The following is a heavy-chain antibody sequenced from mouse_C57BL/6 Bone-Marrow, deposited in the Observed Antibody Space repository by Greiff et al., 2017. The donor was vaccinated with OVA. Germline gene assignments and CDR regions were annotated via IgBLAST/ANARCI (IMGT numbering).Heavy chain of an antibody. CDR3: TTYPLYGSSYDY. CDR2: IDPEDGDT. D-gene: IGHD1-1*01. Sequence: EVQLQQSGAELVRPGASVKLSCTASGFNIKDYYMHWVKQRPEQGLEWIGRIDPEDGDTEYAPKFQGKATMTAETSSNTAYLQLSSLTSEDTAVYYCTTYPLYGSSYDYWGQGTTLTVSS. V-gene: IGHV14-1*01. J-gene: IGHJ2*01. CDR1: GFNIKDYY.